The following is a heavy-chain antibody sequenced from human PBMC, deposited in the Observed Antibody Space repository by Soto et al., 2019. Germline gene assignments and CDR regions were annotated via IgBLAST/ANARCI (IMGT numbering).Heavy chain of an antibody. Sequence: GGALRLSCAASGFTFINAWMSWVRQAPWKGLEWVGRIKSKTDGGTTDYAAPVKGRFTISRDDSKNTLYLQMNSLKTEDTAVYYCTTDPDSFTYYYASSGFDYWGQGTLVTVSS. D-gene: IGHD3-22*01. V-gene: IGHV3-15*01. J-gene: IGHJ4*02. CDR1: GFTFINAW. CDR2: IKSKTDGGTT. CDR3: TTDPDSFTYYYASSGFDY.